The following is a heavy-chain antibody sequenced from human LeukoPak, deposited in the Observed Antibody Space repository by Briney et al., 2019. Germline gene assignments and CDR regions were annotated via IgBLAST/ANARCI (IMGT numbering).Heavy chain of an antibody. CDR3: AKVFQKYCSSTSCYADY. V-gene: IGHV3-23*01. CDR2: ISGSGGST. J-gene: IGHJ4*02. CDR1: GFTFSSYA. D-gene: IGHD2-2*01. Sequence: GGSLRLSCAASGFTFSSYAMNWVRQAPGKGLEWVSAISGSGGSTYYADSVKGRFTISRDNSKNTLYLQMNSLRAEVTAVYYCAKVFQKYCSSTSCYADYWGQGTLVTVSS.